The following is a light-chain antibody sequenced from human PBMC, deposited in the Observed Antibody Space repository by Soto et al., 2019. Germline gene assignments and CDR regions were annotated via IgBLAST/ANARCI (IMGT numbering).Light chain of an antibody. J-gene: IGKJ5*01. Sequence: DLPMTQSPFPLFPFFGARATFTVRASQSISRWLAWYQQKPGKAPQALIYDASSLKSGVPSRFSGNGSGTEFTLTISSLQPDDFATYYCRQYNTYSTFGQGTRLEIK. CDR2: DAS. CDR1: QSISRW. V-gene: IGKV1-5*01. CDR3: RQYNTYST.